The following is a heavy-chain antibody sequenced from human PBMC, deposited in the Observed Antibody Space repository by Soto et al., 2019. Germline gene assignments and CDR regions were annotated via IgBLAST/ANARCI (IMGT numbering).Heavy chain of an antibody. CDR1: GFSFSSFS. V-gene: IGHV3-48*04. Sequence: EVHLVESGGDLVQPGGSLRLSCAASGFSFSSFSMNWVRQAPGKGLEWGSYISGGGTTTYYAASVKGRFTISRDDAKNTLHLQMNSLQAEDTAVYYCARLGDYGSGSYWGQGTLVTVSS. CDR2: ISGGGTTT. D-gene: IGHD3-10*01. CDR3: ARLGDYGSGSY. J-gene: IGHJ4*02.